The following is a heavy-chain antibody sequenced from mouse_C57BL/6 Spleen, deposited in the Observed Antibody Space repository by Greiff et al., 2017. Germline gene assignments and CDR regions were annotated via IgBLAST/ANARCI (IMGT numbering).Heavy chain of an antibody. CDR3: ASYYSNGYYAMDY. CDR2: IWTGGGT. Sequence: VKLVESGPGLVAPSQSLSITCTVSGFSLTSYAISWVRQPPGKGLEWLGVIWTGGGTNYNSALKSRLSISKDNSKSQVFLKMNSLQTDDTARYYCASYYSNGYYAMDYWGQGTSVTVSS. D-gene: IGHD2-5*01. CDR1: GFSLTSYA. J-gene: IGHJ4*01. V-gene: IGHV2-9-1*01.